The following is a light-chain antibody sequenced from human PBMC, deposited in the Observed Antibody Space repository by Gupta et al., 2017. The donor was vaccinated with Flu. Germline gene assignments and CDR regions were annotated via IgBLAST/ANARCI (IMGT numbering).Light chain of an antibody. Sequence: QSALTQPASMSGSPGQSITISCSGTGSDVGGYDYVSWYQHHPGKAHNLIIYEVSKRPAVVASRFSGTKYANTASLTIFGLQAEDGADYYCDSVTTSDNWVFGGGTKMTVL. CDR3: DSVTTSDNWV. CDR1: GSDVGGYDY. J-gene: IGLJ3*02. V-gene: IGLV2-14*01. CDR2: EVS.